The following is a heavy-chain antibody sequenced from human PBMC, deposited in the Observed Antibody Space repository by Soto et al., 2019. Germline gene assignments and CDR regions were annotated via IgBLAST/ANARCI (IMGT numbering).Heavy chain of an antibody. CDR2: ISVYNGNR. J-gene: IGHJ4*02. V-gene: IGHV1-18*04. Sequence: QVQLVQSGPEVRKPGTSVKVSCKASGFNFVDHGFSWVRQAPGHALEWMGWISVYNGNREYAEKFQGRLSMTTDTSTDTAYMELGSLRSAYTAVYYCARARAATFAPFEFWGQGTLVTVSS. CDR1: GFNFVDHG. CDR3: ARARAATFAPFEF. D-gene: IGHD2-15*01.